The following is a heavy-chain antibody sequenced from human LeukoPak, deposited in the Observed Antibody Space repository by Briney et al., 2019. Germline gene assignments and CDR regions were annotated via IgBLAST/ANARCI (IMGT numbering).Heavy chain of an antibody. D-gene: IGHD3-9*01. CDR2: IDPSGSA. Sequence: PSETLSLTCVVSGGSISPYYWSWIRQSPGKGLEWIGYIDPSGSASYNPSLKSRVTIFVDTSKNLFSLILTSVSASDTAIYYCARDHWLFSSKTWYYYDMDVWGQGTTVTVSS. V-gene: IGHV4-59*01. CDR1: GGSISPYY. J-gene: IGHJ6*02. CDR3: ARDHWLFSSKTWYYYDMDV.